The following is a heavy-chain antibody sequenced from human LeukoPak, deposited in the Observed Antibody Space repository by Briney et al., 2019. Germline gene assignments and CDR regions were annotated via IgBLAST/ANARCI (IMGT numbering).Heavy chain of an antibody. Sequence: GGPLRPSCAASGFTFSSNSMNWVRQPPGKGRKWVSSISSSSSYIYYADSVKGRFTISRDNAKNSLYLQMNSLRAEDTAVYYCARAGPQPRTPDAFDIWGQGTMVTVSS. CDR2: ISSSSSYI. CDR3: ARAGPQPRTPDAFDI. CDR1: GFTFSSNS. J-gene: IGHJ3*02. D-gene: IGHD1-14*01. V-gene: IGHV3-21*01.